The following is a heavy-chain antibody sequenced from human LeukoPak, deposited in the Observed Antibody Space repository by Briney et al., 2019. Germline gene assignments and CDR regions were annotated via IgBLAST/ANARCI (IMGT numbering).Heavy chain of an antibody. CDR1: GFTFNIYG. D-gene: IGHD3-22*01. CDR2: ISGNGGNS. J-gene: IGHJ3*02. CDR3: AKDLLQYDISGLTALDI. V-gene: IGHV3-23*01. Sequence: PGGSLRLSCAASGFTFNIYGMTWVRQAPGKGLEWVSGISGNGGNSYHAESVKGRFAISRDNSKNTLYLQMNSLRAEDTAIYYCAKDLLQYDISGLTALDIWGQGTMVIVSS.